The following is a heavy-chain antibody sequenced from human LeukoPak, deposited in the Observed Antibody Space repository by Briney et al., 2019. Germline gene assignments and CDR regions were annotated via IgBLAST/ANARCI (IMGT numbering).Heavy chain of an antibody. CDR3: ARDSNRYSGSRNPFDY. V-gene: IGHV1-2*06. D-gene: IGHD1-26*01. Sequence: ASVKVSCKASGYTFTGYYMHWVRQAPGQGLEWMGRINPNSGGTNYAQKFQGRVTMTRDTSISTAYMELSRLRSDDTAAYYCARDSNRYSGSRNPFDYWGQGTLVTVSS. CDR2: INPNSGGT. J-gene: IGHJ4*02. CDR1: GYTFTGYY.